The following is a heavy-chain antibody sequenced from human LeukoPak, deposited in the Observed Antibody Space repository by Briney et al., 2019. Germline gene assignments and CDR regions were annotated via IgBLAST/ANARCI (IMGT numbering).Heavy chain of an antibody. V-gene: IGHV4-59*01. CDR2: IYYSGST. CDR3: ARDGVGGDDAFDI. D-gene: IGHD3-16*01. Sequence: PSETLSLTCTVPGGSISSYYWSWIRQPPGKGLEWIGYIYYSGSTNYNPSLKSRVTISVDTSKNQFSLKLSSVTAADTAVYYCARDGVGGDDAFDIWGQGTMVTVSS. CDR1: GGSISSYY. J-gene: IGHJ3*02.